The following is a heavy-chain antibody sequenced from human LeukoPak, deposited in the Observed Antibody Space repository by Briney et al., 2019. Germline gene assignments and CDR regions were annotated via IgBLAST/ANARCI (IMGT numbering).Heavy chain of an antibody. Sequence: SETLSLTCTVSGGSISSGDYYWSWIRQPPGKGLEWIGSIYHSGSTYYNPSLKSRVTISVDTSKNQFSLKLSSVTAADTAVYYCARDFNIVVVPAASFDYWGQGTLVTVSS. CDR3: ARDFNIVVVPAASFDY. J-gene: IGHJ4*02. CDR2: IYHSGST. D-gene: IGHD2-2*01. CDR1: GGSISSGDYY. V-gene: IGHV4-39*07.